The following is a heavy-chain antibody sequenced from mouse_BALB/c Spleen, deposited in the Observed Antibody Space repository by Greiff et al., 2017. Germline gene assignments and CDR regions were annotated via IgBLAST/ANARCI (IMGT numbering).Heavy chain of an antibody. D-gene: IGHD2-4*01. J-gene: IGHJ1*01. Sequence: QVQLKESGPGLVAPSQSLSITCTVSGFSLTSYGVHWVRQPPGKGLEWLGVIWASGSTNYNSALMSRLSIIKANSKSQVFLKMNSLQTDDTDRYYCARVDYDYDYWYFDVWGEGTTVTVSS. CDR3: ARVDYDYDYWYFDV. CDR2: IWASGST. CDR1: GFSLTSYG. V-gene: IGHV2-9*02.